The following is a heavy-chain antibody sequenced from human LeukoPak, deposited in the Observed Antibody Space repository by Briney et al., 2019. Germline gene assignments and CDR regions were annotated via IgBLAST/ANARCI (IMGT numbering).Heavy chain of an antibody. D-gene: IGHD3-10*01. CDR2: IYYSGST. Sequence: SETLSLTCTVSGGSISTYYWSWIRQPPGKGLEWIGYIYYSGSTNYNPSLKSRVTMSVDTSKNQFSLKLSSVTAADTAVYYCARVLNYYGSGSPIGYFDYWGQGTLVTVSS. J-gene: IGHJ4*02. CDR1: GGSISTYY. CDR3: ARVLNYYGSGSPIGYFDY. V-gene: IGHV4-59*01.